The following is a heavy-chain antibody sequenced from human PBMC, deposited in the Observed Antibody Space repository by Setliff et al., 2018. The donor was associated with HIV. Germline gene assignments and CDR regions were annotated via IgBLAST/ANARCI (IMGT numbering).Heavy chain of an antibody. CDR2: ISGSGGCT. CDR1: GFTFSTYP. D-gene: IGHD2-15*01. Sequence: GGSLRLSCAASGFTFSTYPMSWVRQAPGKGLEWVSGISGSGGCTYYADSVKGRFTISRDNAKNSLYLQMNSLRAEDTAVYYCARDTVGLDYWGQGTLVTVSS. V-gene: IGHV3-23*01. J-gene: IGHJ4*02. CDR3: ARDTVGLDY.